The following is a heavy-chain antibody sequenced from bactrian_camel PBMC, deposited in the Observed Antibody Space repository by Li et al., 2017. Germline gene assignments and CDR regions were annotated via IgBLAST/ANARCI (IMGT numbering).Heavy chain of an antibody. CDR2: IDNVGYGT. V-gene: IGHV3S42*01. CDR1: GFTFSGYA. D-gene: IGHD3*01. CDR3: APHRAEGWSLEDCSGSWCFDAFGY. Sequence: VQLVESGGDLVQPGGSLRLSCAASGFTFSGYAMSWVRQAPGQGLEWVSSIDNVGYGTSYADSVKGRFTITRDNARNTLFLQLNTLKTEDTAIYYCAPHRAEGWSLEDCSGSWCFDAFGYWGQGTQVTVS. J-gene: IGHJ6*01.